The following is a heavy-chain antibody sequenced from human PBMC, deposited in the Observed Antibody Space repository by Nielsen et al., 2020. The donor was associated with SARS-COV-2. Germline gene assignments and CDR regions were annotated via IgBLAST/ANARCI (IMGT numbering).Heavy chain of an antibody. CDR2: IKQDGSEK. CDR3: AKDLGAYHYFDY. J-gene: IGHJ4*02. V-gene: IGHV3-7*03. D-gene: IGHD3-16*01. CDR1: GFTFSSYW. Sequence: GESLKISCAASGFTFSSYWMSWVRQAPGKGLEWVANIKQDGSEKYYVDSVKGRFTISRDNAKNSLYLQMNSLRAKDTAVYYCAKDLGAYHYFDYWGQGTLVTVSS.